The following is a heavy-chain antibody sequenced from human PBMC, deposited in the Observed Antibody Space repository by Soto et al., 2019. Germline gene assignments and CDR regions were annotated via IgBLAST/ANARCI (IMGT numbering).Heavy chain of an antibody. Sequence: QVQLVQSGAELKRPGSSVKFSCKASGVTFSSYNIHWVRKAPGQGLEWMGRIVPFLGTIDHAQTFQDRVTISEDKSTSTAYMELTILRSDDTAVYYRSGPFGVVPYYALYVWGEGTMVIV. V-gene: IGHV1-69*08. D-gene: IGHD3-3*01. CDR3: SGPFGVVPYYALYV. CDR2: IVPFLGTI. CDR1: GVTFSSYN. J-gene: IGHJ3*01.